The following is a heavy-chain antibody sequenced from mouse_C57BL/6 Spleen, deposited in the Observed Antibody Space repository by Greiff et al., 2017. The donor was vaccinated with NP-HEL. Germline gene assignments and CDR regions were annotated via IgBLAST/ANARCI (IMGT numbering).Heavy chain of an antibody. CDR3: ARSTMVTNWYFDV. CDR2: IHPNSGST. CDR1: GYTFTSYW. D-gene: IGHD2-2*01. Sequence: VQLQQPGAELVKPGASVKLSCKASGYTFTSYWMHWVKQRPGQGLEWIGMIHPNSGSTNYNEKFKSKATLTVDKSSSTAYMQLSSLTSEDSAVYYCARSTMVTNWYFDVWGTGTTVTVSS. V-gene: IGHV1-64*01. J-gene: IGHJ1*03.